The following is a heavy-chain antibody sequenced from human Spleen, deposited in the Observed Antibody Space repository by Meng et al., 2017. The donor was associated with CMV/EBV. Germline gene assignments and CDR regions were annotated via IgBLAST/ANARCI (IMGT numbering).Heavy chain of an antibody. CDR2: IRYDGSNK. V-gene: IGHV3-30*02. Sequence: GGSLRLSCAASGFTVSSNYMSWVRQAPGKGLEWVAFIRYDGSNKYYADSVKGRFTVSRDNANRALYLQMDSLRVEDTAVYYCARAFYDFWSGIGYWGQGVMVTVSS. CDR3: ARAFYDFWSGIGY. D-gene: IGHD3-3*01. CDR1: GFTVSSNY. J-gene: IGHJ4*02.